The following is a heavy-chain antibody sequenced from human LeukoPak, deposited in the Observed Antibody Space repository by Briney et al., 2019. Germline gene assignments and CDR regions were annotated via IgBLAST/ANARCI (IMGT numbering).Heavy chain of an antibody. CDR3: AKDFSIVSWEGRGAFDY. J-gene: IGHJ4*02. CDR1: GFTFSSYA. CDR2: ISGSGGST. V-gene: IGHV3-23*01. D-gene: IGHD6-13*01. Sequence: PGGSLRLSCAASGFTFSSYAMSWVRQAPGKGLEWVSAISGSGGSTYYADSVKGRFTISRDNSKNTLYLQMNSLRAEDTAVYYCAKDFSIVSWEGRGAFDYWGQGTLVTVSS.